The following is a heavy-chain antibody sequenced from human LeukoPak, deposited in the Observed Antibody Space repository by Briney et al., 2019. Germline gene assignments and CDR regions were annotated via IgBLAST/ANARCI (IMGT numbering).Heavy chain of an antibody. J-gene: IGHJ3*02. V-gene: IGHV3-23*01. CDR2: ISGSGAST. Sequence: GGSLRLSCAASGFTVSNSYINWVRQAPGKGLEWVSSISGSGASTYYADSVKGRFTISRDNSKNTLYLQMNSLRAEDTALYYCAKDKSGGWELLRDHDAFDIWGQGTMVTVSS. CDR1: GFTVSNSY. D-gene: IGHD1-26*01. CDR3: AKDKSGGWELLRDHDAFDI.